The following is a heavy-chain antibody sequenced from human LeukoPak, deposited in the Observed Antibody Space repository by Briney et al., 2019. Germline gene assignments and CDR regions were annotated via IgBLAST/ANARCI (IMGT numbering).Heavy chain of an antibody. CDR1: GASISSGDYY. D-gene: IGHD3-16*01. Sequence: PSETLSLTCTVSGASISSGDYYWSWIRQPPGKGLEWIGYIYYSGSTYYNPSLKSRVTISVDTSKNQFSLKVTSVTAADTAVYYCARDTSPFDHWGQGTLVTVSS. CDR3: ARDTSPFDH. CDR2: IYYSGST. J-gene: IGHJ4*02. V-gene: IGHV4-30-4*08.